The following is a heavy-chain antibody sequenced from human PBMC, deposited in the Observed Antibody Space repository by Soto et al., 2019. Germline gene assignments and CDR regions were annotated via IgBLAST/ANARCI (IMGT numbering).Heavy chain of an antibody. J-gene: IGHJ3*01. CDR2: ISSSSDYI. D-gene: IGHD2-15*01. CDR3: ASPGDFIVTRCALDF. V-gene: IGHV3-21*01. Sequence: EVQLVESGGGLVKPGGSLRLSCAASGFTFSTYSMNWVRQAPGEGLEWVSSISSSSDYIYYADSVKGRFTISRDNAKNSLYVPMNGLRAEDPAVYYCASPGDFIVTRCALDFWGPGKMVTVSS. CDR1: GFTFSTYS.